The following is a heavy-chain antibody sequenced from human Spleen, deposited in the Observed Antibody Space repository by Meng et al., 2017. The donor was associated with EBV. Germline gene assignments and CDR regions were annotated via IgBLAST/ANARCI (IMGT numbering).Heavy chain of an antibody. CDR1: GYTFSNYA. CDR2: INGGNGNT. J-gene: IGHJ5*01. Sequence: HVQLVQSGAEVKKPGASGKVSCKASGYTFSNYAVHWVRQAPGQRLEWMGWINGGNGNTKYSQMFQDRVTITSDTSASTAYMELSSLRSEDTAVYYCARLREGYCTGTGCPNWFNSWGQGTLVTVSS. D-gene: IGHD2-8*02. CDR3: ARLREGYCTGTGCPNWFNS. V-gene: IGHV1-3*01.